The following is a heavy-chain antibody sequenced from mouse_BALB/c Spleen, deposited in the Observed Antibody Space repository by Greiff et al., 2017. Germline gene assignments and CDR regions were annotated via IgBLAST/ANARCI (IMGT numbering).Heavy chain of an antibody. CDR2: IWAGGST. Sequence: VKLMESGPGLVAPSQSLSITCTVSGFSLTSYGVHWVRQPPGKGLEWLGVIWAGGSTNYNSALMSRLSISKDNSKSQVFLKMNSLQTDDTAMYYCARDVYGSSLYWYFDVWGAGTTVTVSS. D-gene: IGHD1-1*01. CDR1: GFSLTSYG. V-gene: IGHV2-9*02. J-gene: IGHJ1*01. CDR3: ARDVYGSSLYWYFDV.